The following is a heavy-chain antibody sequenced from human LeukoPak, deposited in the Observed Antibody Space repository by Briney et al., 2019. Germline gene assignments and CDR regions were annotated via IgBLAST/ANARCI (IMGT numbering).Heavy chain of an antibody. Sequence: SETLSLTCTVSGGSISSYYWSWIRQPAGKGLEWIGRMYTSGSTNYNPSLKSRVTISVDKSKNQFSLKLSSVTAADTAVYYCARERGYSSSWTDYYYYMGVWGKGTTVTVSS. CDR1: GGSISSYY. CDR2: MYTSGST. V-gene: IGHV4-4*07. D-gene: IGHD6-13*01. CDR3: ARERGYSSSWTDYYYYMGV. J-gene: IGHJ6*03.